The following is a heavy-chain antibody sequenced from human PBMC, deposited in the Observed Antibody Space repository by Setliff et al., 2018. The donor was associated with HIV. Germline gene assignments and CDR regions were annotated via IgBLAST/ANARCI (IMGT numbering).Heavy chain of an antibody. Sequence: SETLSLTCTVSGGSISTSYWNWIRQPPGKGLEWIAYIYLSGTTNYNPSLKSRVTISLDTSRNQFSLKLGSVTAADTAMYYCARHSPADYWGQGTLVTVSS. J-gene: IGHJ4*02. CDR1: GGSISTSY. V-gene: IGHV4-59*08. CDR2: IYLSGTT. CDR3: ARHSPADY.